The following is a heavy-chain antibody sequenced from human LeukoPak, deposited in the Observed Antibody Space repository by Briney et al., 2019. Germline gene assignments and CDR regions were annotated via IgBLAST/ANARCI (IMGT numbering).Heavy chain of an antibody. CDR1: GFNFDDYV. CDR2: IIWNGGSR. CDR3: AKSRHSYDSTGFPHY. D-gene: IGHD3-22*01. Sequence: PGGSLRLSCAASGFNFDDYVMSWVRQAPGKGLEWVSGIIWNGGSRGYADSVKGRFTISRDNARNSLYLQMNSLRSEDTALYYCAKSRHSYDSTGFPHYWGQGTLVTVSS. V-gene: IGHV3-20*04. J-gene: IGHJ4*02.